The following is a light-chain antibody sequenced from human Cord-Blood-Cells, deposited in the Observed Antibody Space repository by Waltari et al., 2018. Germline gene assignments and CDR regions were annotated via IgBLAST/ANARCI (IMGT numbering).Light chain of an antibody. V-gene: IGLV3-19*01. CDR2: GKN. CDR1: SPRSYY. Sequence: SSELTQDPAVSVALGQTVRITCQGDSPRSYYASWYQQKPGQAPVLVIYGKNNRPSGIPGRFSGSSSGNTASVTITGVQAEDEADYYCNYRDSSGNHPNWVFGGGTKLPVL. CDR3: NYRDSSGNHPNWV. J-gene: IGLJ3*02.